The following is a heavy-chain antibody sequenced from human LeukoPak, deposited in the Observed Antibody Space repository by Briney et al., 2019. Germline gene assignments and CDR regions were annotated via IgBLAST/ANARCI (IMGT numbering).Heavy chain of an antibody. V-gene: IGHV3-23*01. CDR1: GITLSNYG. CDR2: ISCSGVST. J-gene: IGHJ4*02. Sequence: GGSLRLSCAVSGITLSNYGMSWVRLAPGKGLEWVAGISCSGVSTNYPDSVKGRFTISRDNPKNTLYLQMNSLRAEDTAVYFCAKRGVVIRVILVGFHKEAYYFESWGQGALVTVSS. CDR3: AKRGVVIRVILVGFHKEAYYFES. D-gene: IGHD3/OR15-3a*01.